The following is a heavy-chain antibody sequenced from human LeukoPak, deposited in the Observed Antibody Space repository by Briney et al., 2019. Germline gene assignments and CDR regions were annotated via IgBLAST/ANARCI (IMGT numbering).Heavy chain of an antibody. Sequence: PGGSLRLSCAASGVTFSSYSMNWVRQAPGKGLEWVSYISSSISTIYYADSVKGRFTFSRDNAKNSLYLQMKSLRAEDTAVYYCARAGYSYGHYFDYWGQGTLVTVSS. CDR1: GVTFSSYS. CDR2: ISSSISTI. CDR3: ARAGYSYGHYFDY. V-gene: IGHV3-48*01. D-gene: IGHD5-18*01. J-gene: IGHJ4*02.